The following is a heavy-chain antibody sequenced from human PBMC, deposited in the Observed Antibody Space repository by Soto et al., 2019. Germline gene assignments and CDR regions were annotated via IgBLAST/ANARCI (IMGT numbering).Heavy chain of an antibody. Sequence: QVHLVESGGGVVHPGRSLRLSCAASEFAFSTYGMHWVRQAPGKGLEWVAVVSNDGSNIYYADYVRGRFTISRDNSKNMLKLQMNSLRAEDTAVYYCAKDHVYSGIYDYYFDYWGQGTLVTVSS. CDR3: AKDHVYSGIYDYYFDY. CDR1: EFAFSTYG. CDR2: VSNDGSNI. V-gene: IGHV3-30*18. D-gene: IGHD1-26*01. J-gene: IGHJ4*02.